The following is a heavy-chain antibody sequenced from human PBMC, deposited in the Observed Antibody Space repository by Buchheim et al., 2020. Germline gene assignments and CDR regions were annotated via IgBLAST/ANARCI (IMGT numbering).Heavy chain of an antibody. CDR1: RYSFTGYF. D-gene: IGHD3-22*01. CDR3: ASPDSSISVLWGAMDV. J-gene: IGHJ6*02. CDR2: INSNNGDT. Sequence: VQIVQSGSEVRRPGASVRVSCKASRYSFTGYFIHWVRQAPGEGIEWMGQINSNNGDTHYAQKFGGRVTMTWDKSISTIYMELTGLTSDDTAVYYCASPDSSISVLWGAMDVWGQGST. V-gene: IGHV1-2*06.